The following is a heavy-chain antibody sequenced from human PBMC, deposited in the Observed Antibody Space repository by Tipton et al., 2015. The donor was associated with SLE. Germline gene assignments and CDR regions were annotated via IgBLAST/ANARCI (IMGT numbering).Heavy chain of an antibody. V-gene: IGHV4-59*01. CDR2: IYYSGST. CDR1: GGSFSGYY. Sequence: GLVKPSETLSLTCAVYGGSFSGYYWSWIRQPPGKGLEWIGYIYYSGSTNYNPSLKSRVTISVDTSKNQFSLKLSSVTAADTAVYYCARDTGYSSGWYKGNFDYWGQGTLVTVSS. J-gene: IGHJ4*01. CDR3: ARDTGYSSGWYKGNFDY. D-gene: IGHD6-19*01.